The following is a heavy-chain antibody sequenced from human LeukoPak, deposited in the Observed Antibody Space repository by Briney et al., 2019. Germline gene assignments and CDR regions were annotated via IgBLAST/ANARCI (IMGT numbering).Heavy chain of an antibody. Sequence: GRSQRLSCAASGFTFSSYAMHWVRQAPGKGLEWVAVISYDGSNKYYADSLKGRFTCSRDNSKNTLYLQMNSLRADDTAVYYCARPNYYDSSDFYYYFYGMDVWGQGTTVTVSS. V-gene: IGHV3-30-3*01. D-gene: IGHD3-22*01. CDR1: GFTFSSYA. CDR2: ISYDGSNK. J-gene: IGHJ6*02. CDR3: ARPNYYDSSDFYYYFYGMDV.